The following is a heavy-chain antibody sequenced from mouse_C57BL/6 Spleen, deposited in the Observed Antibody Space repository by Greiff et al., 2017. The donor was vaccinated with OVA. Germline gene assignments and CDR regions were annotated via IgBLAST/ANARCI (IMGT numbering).Heavy chain of an antibody. Sequence: EVHLVESEGGLVQPGSSMKLSCTASGFTFSDYYMAWVRQVPEKGLEWVANINYDGSSTYYLDFLKIRFIISRDNAKNILYLQMSSLKSENTATYYCARDPYYSNSWYFDVWGTGTTVTVSS. J-gene: IGHJ1*03. CDR3: ARDPYYSNSWYFDV. V-gene: IGHV5-16*01. D-gene: IGHD2-5*01. CDR1: GFTFSDYY. CDR2: INYDGSST.